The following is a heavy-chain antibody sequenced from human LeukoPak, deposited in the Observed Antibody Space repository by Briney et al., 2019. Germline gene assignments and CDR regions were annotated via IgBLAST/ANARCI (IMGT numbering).Heavy chain of an antibody. Sequence: SETLSLTCTVSGGSISSYYWSWIRQPPGKGLEWIGYIYYSGSTNYNPSLKSRVTISVDTSKNQFSLKLSSVTAADTAVYYCARGKKWLRNFDYWGQGTLVTVSS. CDR2: IYYSGST. CDR1: GGSISSYY. V-gene: IGHV4-59*12. J-gene: IGHJ4*02. CDR3: ARGKKWLRNFDY. D-gene: IGHD5-12*01.